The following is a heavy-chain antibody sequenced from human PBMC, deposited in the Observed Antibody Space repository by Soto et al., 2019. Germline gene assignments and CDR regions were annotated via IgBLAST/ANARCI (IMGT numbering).Heavy chain of an antibody. Sequence: QVQLVQSGAEVKKPGSSVKVSCKASGGTFSSYAISWVRQAPGQGLEWMGGIIPIFGTANYAQKFQGRVTITADESTSTAYMELSSLRSEDTAVYYCARSNYGSGSFLSLGDYYYYYGMDVWGQGTTVTVSS. CDR1: GGTFSSYA. V-gene: IGHV1-69*01. CDR3: ARSNYGSGSFLSLGDYYYYYGMDV. J-gene: IGHJ6*02. CDR2: IIPIFGTA. D-gene: IGHD3-10*01.